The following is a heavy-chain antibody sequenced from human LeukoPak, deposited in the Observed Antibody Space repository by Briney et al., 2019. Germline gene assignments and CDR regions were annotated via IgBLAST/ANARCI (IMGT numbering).Heavy chain of an antibody. CDR3: AREAIVPAATMSYFDY. CDR1: GGSISSHY. V-gene: IGHV4-59*11. CDR2: IYYCGST. D-gene: IGHD2-2*01. J-gene: IGHJ4*02. Sequence: PSETLSLTCSVSGGSISSHYWSWIRQPPGKGLEWIGYIYYCGSTNYNPSLKSRVTISVDTSKNQFSLQLSSVTAADTAVYYCAREAIVPAATMSYFDYWGQGTLVTVSS.